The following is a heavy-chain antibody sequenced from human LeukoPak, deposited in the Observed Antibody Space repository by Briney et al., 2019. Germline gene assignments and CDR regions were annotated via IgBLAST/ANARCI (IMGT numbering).Heavy chain of an antibody. CDR2: IKQDGSEK. CDR3: ARETEMANLDY. V-gene: IGHV3-7*04. J-gene: IGHJ4*02. Sequence: GGSLRLSCTASGFTFSSYWMNWIRQAPGKGLEWVANIKQDGSEKYYVDSVKGRFTISRDNAKKSLYLQMNSLRAEDTAVYYCARETEMANLDYWGQGTLVTVSS. CDR1: GFTFSSYW. D-gene: IGHD5-24*01.